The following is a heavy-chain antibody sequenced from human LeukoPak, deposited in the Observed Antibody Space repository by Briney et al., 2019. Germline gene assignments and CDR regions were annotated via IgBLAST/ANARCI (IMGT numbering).Heavy chain of an antibody. CDR2: ISYDGSNK. CDR3: AKDRTGGYGAFDI. D-gene: IGHD2-15*01. V-gene: IGHV3-30*18. J-gene: IGHJ3*02. Sequence: GGSLRLSCAASGFTFSSYGMHWVRQAPGKGLEWVAVISYDGSNKYYADSVKGRFTISRDNSKNTLYLQMNSLRAEDTAVYYCAKDRTGGYGAFDIWGQGTMVTVSS. CDR1: GFTFSSYG.